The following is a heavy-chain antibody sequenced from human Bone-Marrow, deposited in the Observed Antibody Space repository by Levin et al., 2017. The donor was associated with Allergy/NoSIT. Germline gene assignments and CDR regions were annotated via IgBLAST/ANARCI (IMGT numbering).Heavy chain of an antibody. CDR1: GLTFSSNW. D-gene: IGHD2-21*02. J-gene: IGHJ3*02. V-gene: IGHV3-74*01. CDR3: TRWSWGLMNAFDI. CDR2: INGDGSST. Sequence: GESLKISCAVSGLTFSSNWMHWVRQAPGKGPLWVSRINGDGSSTSYADSVKGRFTISRDNAKNTLYLEMNSLRSEDTAVYYCTRWSWGLMNAFDIWGQGTMVTVSS.